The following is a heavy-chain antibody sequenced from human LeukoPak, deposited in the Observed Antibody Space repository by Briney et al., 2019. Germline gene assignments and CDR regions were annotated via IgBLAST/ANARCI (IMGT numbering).Heavy chain of an antibody. V-gene: IGHV3-53*01. CDR1: GFTVNNKY. Sequence: GGSLRLSCAASGFTVNNKYMNWVRQAPGKGLEWVSVISSGDNTYYADSVKGRFTISRDNSKNTLYLQMNSLRVEDTAVYYCGRDLIGTAASWDSWGQGTLVTVSS. J-gene: IGHJ4*02. CDR3: GRDLIGTAASWDS. CDR2: ISSGDNT. D-gene: IGHD6-25*01.